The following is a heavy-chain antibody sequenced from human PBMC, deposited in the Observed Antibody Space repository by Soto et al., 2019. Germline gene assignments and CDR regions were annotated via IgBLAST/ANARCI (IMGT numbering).Heavy chain of an antibody. V-gene: IGHV3-30*18. Sequence: GGSLRLSCAASGFTFSSYGMHWVRQAPGKGLEWVAVISYDGSKEFYADSVKGRFTISRDNSKNTLYLQMNSLRAEDTAVYYCAKDPMNSIAVAGTLYWFDPWGQGTLVTVSS. CDR2: ISYDGSKE. CDR1: GFTFSSYG. J-gene: IGHJ5*02. D-gene: IGHD6-19*01. CDR3: AKDPMNSIAVAGTLYWFDP.